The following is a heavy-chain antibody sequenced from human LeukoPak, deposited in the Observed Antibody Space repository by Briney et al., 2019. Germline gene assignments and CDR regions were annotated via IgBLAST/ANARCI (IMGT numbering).Heavy chain of an antibody. CDR3: AREKTAYDAFDI. CDR1: GGSFSGYY. Sequence: SETLSLTCAVYGGSFSGYYWSWIRQPPGKGLEWIGEINHSGSTNYNPSLKSRVTISVDTSKNQFSLKLSSVTAADTAVYYRAREKTAYDAFDIWGQGTMVTVSS. V-gene: IGHV4-34*01. CDR2: INHSGST. D-gene: IGHD3-16*01. J-gene: IGHJ3*02.